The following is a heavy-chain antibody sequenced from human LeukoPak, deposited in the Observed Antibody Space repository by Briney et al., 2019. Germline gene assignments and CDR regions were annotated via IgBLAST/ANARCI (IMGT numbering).Heavy chain of an antibody. Sequence: TGGSLRLSCAASGFTFSSYGMHWVRQAPGKGLEWVAFIRYDGSNKYYADSVKGRFTISRDNSKNTLYLQMNSLRAEDTAVYYCAKDLVCSSTSCYDYWGQGTLVTVSS. V-gene: IGHV3-30*02. CDR3: AKDLVCSSTSCYDY. D-gene: IGHD2-2*01. CDR2: IRYDGSNK. J-gene: IGHJ4*02. CDR1: GFTFSSYG.